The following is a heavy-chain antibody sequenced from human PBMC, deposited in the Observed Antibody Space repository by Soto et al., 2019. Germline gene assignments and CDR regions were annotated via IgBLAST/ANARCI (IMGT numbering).Heavy chain of an antibody. D-gene: IGHD2-15*01. J-gene: IGHJ4*02. CDR2: ISSSSSYI. CDR3: ARAPLDCSGGSCYLFDY. Sequence: GGSLRLSCAASGFTFSSYSMNWVRQAPGEGLEWVSSISSSSSYIYYADSVKGRFTISRDNAKNSLYLQMNSLRAEDTAVYYCARAPLDCSGGSCYLFDYWGQGTLVTVSS. V-gene: IGHV3-21*01. CDR1: GFTFSSYS.